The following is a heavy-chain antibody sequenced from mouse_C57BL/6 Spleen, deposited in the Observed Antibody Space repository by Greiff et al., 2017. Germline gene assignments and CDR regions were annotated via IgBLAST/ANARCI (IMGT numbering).Heavy chain of an antibody. CDR2: ISPGDGDT. CDR1: GYAFSSSW. Sequence: VQLQQSGPELVKPGASVKISCKASGYAFSSSWMNWVKQRPGKGLEWIGRISPGDGDTNYNGKFKGKATLTADKSSSTAYMQLSSLTSEDSAVYFCARRKDYYGKGDARDYWGQGTSVTVSS. CDR3: ARRKDYYGKGDARDY. J-gene: IGHJ4*01. V-gene: IGHV1-82*01. D-gene: IGHD2-1*01.